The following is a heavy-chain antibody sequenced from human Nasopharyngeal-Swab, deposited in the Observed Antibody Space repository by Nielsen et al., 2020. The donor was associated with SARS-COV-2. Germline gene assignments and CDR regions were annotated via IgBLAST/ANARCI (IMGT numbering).Heavy chain of an antibody. Sequence: SETLSLTCAVYGGSFSGYYWSWIRQPPGKGLEWIGEINHSGSTNYNPSLKSRVTISVDTSKNQFSLKLSSVTAADTAVYYCARTSSGRRFDYWGQGTLVTGLL. D-gene: IGHD6-25*01. CDR1: GGSFSGYY. V-gene: IGHV4-34*01. J-gene: IGHJ4*02. CDR2: INHSGST. CDR3: ARTSSGRRFDY.